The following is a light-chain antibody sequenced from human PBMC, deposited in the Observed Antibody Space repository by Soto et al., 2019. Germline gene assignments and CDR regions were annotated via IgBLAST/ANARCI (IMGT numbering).Light chain of an antibody. CDR1: QSIRSW. CDR3: QHYNSYSEA. V-gene: IGKV1-5*03. CDR2: KAS. Sequence: DIQMTQSPSTLSASVGDRVTITCRASQSIRSWLAWYQQKPGKAPELLIFKASDLQSGVPSRFSGSGSGTEFILTISSLQPDDFATYYCQHYNSYSEAFGQGTKVDIK. J-gene: IGKJ1*01.